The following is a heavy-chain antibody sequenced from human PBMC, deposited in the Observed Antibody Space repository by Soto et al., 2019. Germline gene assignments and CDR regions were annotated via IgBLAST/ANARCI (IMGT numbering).Heavy chain of an antibody. CDR3: ASRTTVVTRSGAFDI. V-gene: IGHV1-18*04. J-gene: IGHJ3*02. CDR2: ISAYNGNT. D-gene: IGHD4-17*01. CDR1: GYTFTSYG. Sequence: ASVKVSCKASGYTFTSYGISWVRQAPGQGLEWMGWISAYNGNTNYAQKLQGRVTMTTDTSTSTAYMELRSLRSDDTAVYYCASRTTVVTRSGAFDIWGQGTMVTVSS.